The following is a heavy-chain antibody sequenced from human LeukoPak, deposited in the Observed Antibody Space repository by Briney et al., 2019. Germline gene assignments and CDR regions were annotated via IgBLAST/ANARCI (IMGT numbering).Heavy chain of an antibody. CDR2: IRSGGDNI. CDR1: GFTFSSDP. D-gene: IGHD5-24*01. Sequence: PGGSLRLSCATSGFTFSSDPMNWVRQAPGKGLEWVSHIRSGGDNIHYADSVRGRFTISRDNAKNSLYLQMNSLRVEDTAVYFCVRGAQFAFDIWGQGTMVTVSS. J-gene: IGHJ3*02. V-gene: IGHV3-48*01. CDR3: VRGAQFAFDI.